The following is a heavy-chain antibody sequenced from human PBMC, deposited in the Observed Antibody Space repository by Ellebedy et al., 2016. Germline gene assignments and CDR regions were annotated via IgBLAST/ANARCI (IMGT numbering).Heavy chain of an antibody. CDR2: MYHSGST. Sequence: SETLSLXXIVSGSSITSGYYWGWIRQPPGKGLEWIGSMYHSGSTYYNPSLRSRGIISLDTSNNEFSLKLKSMTAADTAVYYCARDHGPAVPNDAFDIWGQGTMVTVSS. D-gene: IGHD6-19*01. V-gene: IGHV4-38-2*02. CDR1: GSSITSGYY. J-gene: IGHJ3*02. CDR3: ARDHGPAVPNDAFDI.